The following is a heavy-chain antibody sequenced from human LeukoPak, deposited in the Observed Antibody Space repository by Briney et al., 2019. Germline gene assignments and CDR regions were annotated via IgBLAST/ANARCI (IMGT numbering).Heavy chain of an antibody. Sequence: PSETLSLTCAVYGGSFSGYYWSWIRQPPGKGLEWIGEINHSGSTNYNPSLKSRVTISVDKSKNQFSLKLSSVTAADTAVYYCARYQGYYDSSGIFDYWGQGTLVTVSS. V-gene: IGHV4-34*01. J-gene: IGHJ4*02. D-gene: IGHD3-22*01. CDR3: ARYQGYYDSSGIFDY. CDR2: INHSGST. CDR1: GGSFSGYY.